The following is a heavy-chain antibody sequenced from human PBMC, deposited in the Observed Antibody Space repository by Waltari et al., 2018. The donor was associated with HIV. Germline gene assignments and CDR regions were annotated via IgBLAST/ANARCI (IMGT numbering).Heavy chain of an antibody. CDR2: ITYTGNT. Sequence: QMQLQESGPGLLKPSETLSLTCGVSGGSIGGYFWNWIRQPPGKGLAWMGSITYTGNTNYHPSLKRRVTISVDTSKNQFSLGLTSVTAADTAMFYCARASVTGGTTGLRRSFDLWGQGTLVTVSS. J-gene: IGHJ3*01. V-gene: IGHV4-59*01. D-gene: IGHD2-8*02. CDR3: ARASVTGGTTGLRRSFDL. CDR1: GGSIGGYF.